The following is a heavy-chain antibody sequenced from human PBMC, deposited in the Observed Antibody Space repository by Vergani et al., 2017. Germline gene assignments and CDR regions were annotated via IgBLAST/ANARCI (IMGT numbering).Heavy chain of an antibody. CDR1: GGSISSYY. V-gene: IGHV4-59*01. CDR2: IYYSGST. CDR3: ARNPYCGGDCYTDAFDI. J-gene: IGHJ3*02. Sequence: QVQLQESGPGLVKPSETLSLICTVSGGSISSYYRSWIRQPPGKGLEWIVYIYYSGSTNYNPSLKSRVTISVDTSKNQFSLKLSSVTAADAAVYYCARNPYCGGDCYTDAFDIWGQGTMVTVSS. D-gene: IGHD2-21*02.